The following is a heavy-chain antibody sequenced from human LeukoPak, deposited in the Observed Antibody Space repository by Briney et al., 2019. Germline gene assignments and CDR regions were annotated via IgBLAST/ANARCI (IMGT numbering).Heavy chain of an antibody. CDR3: TKDLPFTAGGVIVH. V-gene: IGHV3-15*01. D-gene: IGHD3-16*01. Sequence: PGGSLRLSCGVSGLTFSDAWLTWVRQGPGKGLEWVGLIRSKVDGGTADYATIVKGRFTISGDDSKNMLYLQMNGLKTEDTAIYYCTKDLPFTAGGVIVHWGQGALVTVSS. J-gene: IGHJ5*02. CDR2: IRSKVDGGTA. CDR1: GLTFSDAW.